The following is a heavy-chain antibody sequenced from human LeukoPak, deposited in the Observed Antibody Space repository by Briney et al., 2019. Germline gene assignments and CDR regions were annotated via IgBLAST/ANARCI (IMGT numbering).Heavy chain of an antibody. CDR2: INPSGGST. V-gene: IGHV1-46*01. CDR3: ARDSFRIAVASHRKFDP. CDR1: EYTFTSYY. D-gene: IGHD6-19*01. Sequence: GASEKVSCKASEYTFTSYYMHWVRQAPGQGLEWMGIINPSGGSTSYAQKFQGRVTMTRDTSTSTVYMELSSLRSEDTAVYYCARDSFRIAVASHRKFDPWGQGTLVTVSS. J-gene: IGHJ5*02.